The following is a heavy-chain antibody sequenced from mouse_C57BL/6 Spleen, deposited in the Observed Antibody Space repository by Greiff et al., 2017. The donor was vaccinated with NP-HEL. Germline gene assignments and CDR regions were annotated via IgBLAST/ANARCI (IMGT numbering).Heavy chain of an antibody. Sequence: EVQLVESGGGLVQPKGSLKLSCAASGFSFNTYAMNWVRQAPGKGLEWVARIRSKSNNYATYYADSVKDRFTISRDDSESMLYLQMNNLKTEDTAMYYCGRHEGGGPNWYFDVWGTGTTVTVSS. J-gene: IGHJ1*03. CDR2: IRSKSNNYAT. V-gene: IGHV10-1*01. CDR3: GRHEGGGPNWYFDV. CDR1: GFSFNTYA.